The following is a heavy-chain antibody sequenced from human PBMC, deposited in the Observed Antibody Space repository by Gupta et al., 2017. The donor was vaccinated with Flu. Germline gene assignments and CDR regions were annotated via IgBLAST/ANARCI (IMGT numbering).Heavy chain of an antibody. CDR3: ARPGVRGYMDV. CDR2: IYYSGST. D-gene: IGHD1-1*01. CDR1: GGSISSSSYY. Sequence: QLQLQESGPGLVKPSETLSLTCTVSGGSISSSSYYWGWIRQPPGKGLEWIGSIYYSGSTYYNPSLKSRVTISVDTSKNQFSLKLSSVTAADTAVYYCARPGVRGYMDVWGKGTTVTVSS. V-gene: IGHV4-39*01. J-gene: IGHJ6*03.